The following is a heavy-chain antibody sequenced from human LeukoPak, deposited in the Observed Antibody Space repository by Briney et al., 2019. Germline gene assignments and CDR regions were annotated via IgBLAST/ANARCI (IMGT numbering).Heavy chain of an antibody. D-gene: IGHD3-10*01. CDR1: GFTFSRYA. Sequence: PGGSLRLSCAASGFTFSRYAMSWVRQAPGKGLEWVSAVSGSGGSTYYADSVKGLFTISRDNSKNTLYLQMYSLRAEDTAVYYCAKRMIRGVNHDAFDLWGQGTMVTVSS. V-gene: IGHV3-23*01. J-gene: IGHJ3*01. CDR3: AKRMIRGVNHDAFDL. CDR2: VSGSGGST.